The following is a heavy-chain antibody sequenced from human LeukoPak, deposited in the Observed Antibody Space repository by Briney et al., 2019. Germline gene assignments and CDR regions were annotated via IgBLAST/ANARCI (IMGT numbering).Heavy chain of an antibody. CDR2: IYYSGST. CDR1: GGSISSGGYY. J-gene: IGHJ4*02. V-gene: IGHV4-31*03. CDR3: ARERSGGSGSYYSDY. D-gene: IGHD3-10*01. Sequence: KPSQTLSLTCTVSGGSISSGGYYWSWIRQHPGKGLEWIGYIYYSGSTYYNPSLKSRVTISVDTSKNQFSLKLSSVTAADTAVYYCARERSGGSGSYYSDYWGQGTLVTVSS.